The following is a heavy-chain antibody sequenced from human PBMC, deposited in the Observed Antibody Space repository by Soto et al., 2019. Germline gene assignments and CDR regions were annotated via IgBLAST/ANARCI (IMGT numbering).Heavy chain of an antibody. CDR1: GGSMTGYF. D-gene: IGHD6-19*01. J-gene: IGHJ4*02. CDR2: VYNGGNT. CDR3: ARTHWVSGTEY. V-gene: IGHV4-4*07. Sequence: QVQLQESGPGLVKPSETLSLTCTVSGGSMTGYFWSWIRQPAGKALEWIGHVYNGGNTDYNPSLASRITMAVDTSKRQFSLKVKSVTAADTAVYYCARTHWVSGTEYWGQGILVTVSS.